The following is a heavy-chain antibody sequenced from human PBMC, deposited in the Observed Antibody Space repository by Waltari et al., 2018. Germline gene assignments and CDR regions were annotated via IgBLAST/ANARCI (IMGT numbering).Heavy chain of an antibody. CDR3: AKWTIGGTGWFFDL. Sequence: QVQLVQSGAEVKKPGASLRVSCTSSGLPFTGSYLHWVRQAPGQGPEWLGWINPDTGGTNYAQKFQGRVSMTRDTSVSATAMELHRLTSDDTAMYYCAKWTIGGTGWFFDLWGQGTLVTVSS. D-gene: IGHD6-19*01. CDR1: GLPFTGSY. V-gene: IGHV1-2*02. CDR2: INPDTGGT. J-gene: IGHJ4*02.